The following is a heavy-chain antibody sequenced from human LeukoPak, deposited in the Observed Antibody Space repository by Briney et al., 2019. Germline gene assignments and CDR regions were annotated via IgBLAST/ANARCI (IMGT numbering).Heavy chain of an antibody. J-gene: IGHJ5*02. Sequence: SETLSLTCTVSVGSMSSYYWSWIRQPPGKGLEWIGHIFYSGTTKYNPSLKSRVTISVDTSKNQFSLNLGSVTAADTAVYFCARATIAVACTFRTSSNWFDPWGQGTLVTLSS. D-gene: IGHD6-19*01. CDR3: ARATIAVACTFRTSSNWFDP. CDR1: VGSMSSYY. CDR2: IFYSGTT. V-gene: IGHV4-59*01.